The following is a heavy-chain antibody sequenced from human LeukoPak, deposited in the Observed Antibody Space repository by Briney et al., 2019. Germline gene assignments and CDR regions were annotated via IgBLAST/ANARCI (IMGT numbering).Heavy chain of an antibody. V-gene: IGHV3-7*01. CDR2: IKYDGSER. CDR1: GLMFSGYW. CDR3: VRDNSQFDS. Sequence: RGSLRLSWAASGLMFSGYWMSWVSQAPGKVLEWVATIKYDGSERYYVDSVKGRFTISRDNTRESLYLQMNSRRAEDTAVYYCVRDNSQFDSWGQGSLVTVSS. J-gene: IGHJ4*02. D-gene: IGHD2/OR15-2a*01.